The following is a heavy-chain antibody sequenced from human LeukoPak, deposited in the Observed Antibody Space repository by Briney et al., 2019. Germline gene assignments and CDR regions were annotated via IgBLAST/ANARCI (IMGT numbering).Heavy chain of an antibody. CDR1: GGSLSSSSYY. J-gene: IGHJ5*02. V-gene: IGHV4-39*07. CDR3: AREVGHPGYCSSTSCYALNWFDP. D-gene: IGHD2-2*01. CDR2: IYYSGST. Sequence: PSETLSLTCTVSGGSLSSSSYYWGWLRQPPGKGLEWIGSIYYSGSTYYNPSLKSRVTISVDTSKNQFSLKLSSVTAADTAVYYCAREVGHPGYCSSTSCYALNWFDPWGQGTLVTVSS.